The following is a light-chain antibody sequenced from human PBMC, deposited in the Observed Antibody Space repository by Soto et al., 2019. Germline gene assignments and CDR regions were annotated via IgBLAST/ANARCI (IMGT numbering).Light chain of an antibody. J-gene: IGLJ1*01. CDR2: EGS. CDR1: SSDVGSQSL. V-gene: IGLV2-23*01. CDR3: CSYVAGTTYV. Sequence: QSVLTQPASVSGSPGQSITISCTGFSSDVGSQSLVSWYQHHPGKAPKLMIYEGSRRPSGVSDRFSGSQSGNTASLTVSGLQAEDEADYYCCSYVAGTTYVFGSGTKVTVL.